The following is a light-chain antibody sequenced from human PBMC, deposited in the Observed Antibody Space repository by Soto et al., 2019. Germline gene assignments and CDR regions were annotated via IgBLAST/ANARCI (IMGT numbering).Light chain of an antibody. V-gene: IGKV3-20*01. CDR3: MQSIQPPLT. CDR1: QSVSNSF. Sequence: ESVLTQSPGTLSLSPGERATLSCRASQSVSNSFFAWYQQKPGQAPRLLIYGVSSRANGIPDRFSGSGSGTDFTLKISRVEAEDVGVYYCMQSIQPPLTFGGGTKVEIK. CDR2: GVS. J-gene: IGKJ4*01.